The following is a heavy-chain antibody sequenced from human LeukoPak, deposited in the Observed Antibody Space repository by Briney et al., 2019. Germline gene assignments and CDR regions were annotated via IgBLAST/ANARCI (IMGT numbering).Heavy chain of an antibody. CDR3: ARDSPVDYYYDSSGYYNHFDY. D-gene: IGHD3-22*01. CDR2: IIPIFGTA. V-gene: IGHV1-69*05. Sequence: SVKVSCKASGGTFSSYAISWVRQAPGQGLEWMGRIIPIFGTANYAQKFQGRVTITTDESTSTAYMELSSLRSEDTAVYYRARDSPVDYYYDSSGYYNHFDYWGQGTLVTVSS. J-gene: IGHJ4*02. CDR1: GGTFSSYA.